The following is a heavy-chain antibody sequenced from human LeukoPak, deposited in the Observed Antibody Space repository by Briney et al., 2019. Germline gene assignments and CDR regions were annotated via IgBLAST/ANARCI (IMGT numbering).Heavy chain of an antibody. D-gene: IGHD5-24*01. CDR3: ARLEMATITHAFDI. J-gene: IGHJ3*02. CDR1: GFTFSSDG. V-gene: IGHV3-53*04. Sequence: PGGSLRLSCAASGFTFSSDGMGWVRQAPGKGLEWVSVIYSGGSTYYADSVKGRFTISRHDPKNTLFLQMNSLRPEDTAVYYCARLEMATITHAFDIWGQGAMVTVSS. CDR2: IYSGGST.